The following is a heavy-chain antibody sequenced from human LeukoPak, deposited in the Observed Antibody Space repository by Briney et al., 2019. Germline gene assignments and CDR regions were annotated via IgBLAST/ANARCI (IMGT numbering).Heavy chain of an antibody. V-gene: IGHV1-2*02. J-gene: IGHJ4*02. CDR1: RYTFTGYY. D-gene: IGHD6-13*01. Sequence: ASVKVSCKASRYTFTGYYMHWVRQAAGQGLEWMGWINPNSGGTNYAQKFQGRVTMTRDTSISTAYMELSRLRSDDTAVYYCARGSAYSSSWYENWGQGTLVTLSS. CDR3: ARGSAYSSSWYEN. CDR2: INPNSGGT.